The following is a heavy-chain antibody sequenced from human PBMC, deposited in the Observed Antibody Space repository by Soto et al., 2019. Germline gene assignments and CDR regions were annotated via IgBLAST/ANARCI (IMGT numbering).Heavy chain of an antibody. CDR3: AKDLVSRPMGFDY. CDR2: ISWNSGSI. Sequence: GGSLRLSCAASGFTFDDYAMHWVRQASGKGLEWVSGISWNSGSIGYADSVKGRFTISRDNAKNSLYLQMNSLRAEDTALYYCAKDLVSRPMGFDYWGQGTLVTVSS. D-gene: IGHD3-10*01. CDR1: GFTFDDYA. V-gene: IGHV3-9*01. J-gene: IGHJ4*02.